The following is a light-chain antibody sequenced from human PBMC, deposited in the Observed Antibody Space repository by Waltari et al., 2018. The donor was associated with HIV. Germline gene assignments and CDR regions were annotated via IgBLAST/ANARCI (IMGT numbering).Light chain of an antibody. V-gene: IGLV2-11*01. CDR2: DVT. CDR1: SSDVGGYNY. CDR3: CSYAGRYTWV. J-gene: IGLJ3*02. Sequence: QSALTQPRSVSGSPGQSVTISCSGTSSDVGGYNYVSWYQQHPGKAPKLMIYDVTERPSGVPDRFSGSKSRNTASLTISGLQADDETDYYCCSYAGRYTWVFGGGTELTVL.